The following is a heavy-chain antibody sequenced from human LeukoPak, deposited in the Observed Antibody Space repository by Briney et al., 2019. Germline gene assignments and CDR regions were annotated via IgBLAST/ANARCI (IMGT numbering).Heavy chain of an antibody. Sequence: PGGSLRLSCAVSGFTFTNAWMSWVRQAPGQGLEWVSSISGSDGTTYYADPVKGRFTISRDNSKNTLYLQMNSLRAEDTAVYYCAKGGRIQVWLDYWGQGTLVTVSS. D-gene: IGHD5-18*01. CDR1: GFTFTNAW. CDR3: AKGGRIQVWLDY. J-gene: IGHJ4*02. CDR2: ISGSDGTT. V-gene: IGHV3-23*01.